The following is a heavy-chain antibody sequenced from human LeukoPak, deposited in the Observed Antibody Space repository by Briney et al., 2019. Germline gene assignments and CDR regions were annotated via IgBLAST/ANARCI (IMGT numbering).Heavy chain of an antibody. V-gene: IGHV4-59*01. CDR1: GGSISSYY. Sequence: SETLSLTCTVSGGSISSYYWSWIRQPPGKGLEWIGYIYYSGSTNYNPSLKSRVTISVDTSKNQFSLKLSSVTAADTAVYYCERGSLGYYYYYIDVWGKGTTVTVSS. D-gene: IGHD3-16*01. CDR2: IYYSGST. CDR3: ERGSLGYYYYYIDV. J-gene: IGHJ6*03.